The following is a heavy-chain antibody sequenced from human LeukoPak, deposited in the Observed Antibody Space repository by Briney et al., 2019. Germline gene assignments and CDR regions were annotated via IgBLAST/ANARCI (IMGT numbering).Heavy chain of an antibody. Sequence: ASVKVSCKASGYTFTGYYTHWVRQAPGQGLEWMGWINPDSGGTNYAQKFQGRVTMTRDTSISTAYMELSRLRSDDTAVYYCARDYSQVAWSDYWGQGTLVTVSS. D-gene: IGHD2-15*01. V-gene: IGHV1-2*02. CDR2: INPDSGGT. J-gene: IGHJ4*02. CDR3: ARDYSQVAWSDY. CDR1: GYTFTGYY.